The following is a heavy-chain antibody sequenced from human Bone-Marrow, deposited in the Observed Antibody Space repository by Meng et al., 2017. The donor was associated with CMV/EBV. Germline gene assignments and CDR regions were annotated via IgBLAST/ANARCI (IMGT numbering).Heavy chain of an antibody. Sequence: SGPTLVKPTQTLALTCTLSGFPLSTSGVGVGWIRQPPGKALEWLALIYWNGDKHYSPSLKSRLTITKDTSKNQVVLTMTNMDPVDTATYYCAHRRPNYYDFWSGYPTHFDNWGQGTLVTVSS. CDR2: IYWNGDK. V-gene: IGHV2-5*01. D-gene: IGHD3-3*01. J-gene: IGHJ4*02. CDR1: GFPLSTSGVG. CDR3: AHRRPNYYDFWSGYPTHFDN.